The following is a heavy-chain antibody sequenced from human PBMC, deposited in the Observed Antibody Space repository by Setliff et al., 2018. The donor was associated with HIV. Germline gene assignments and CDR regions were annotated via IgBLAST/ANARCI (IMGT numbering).Heavy chain of an antibody. V-gene: IGHV4-59*11. CDR3: ARVGYSNSSYGMDV. CDR2: IHYSGST. J-gene: IGHJ6*02. CDR1: GGSISSHY. Sequence: PSETLSLTCTVSGGSISSHYWSWIRQPPGKGLEWIGSIHYSGSTNYNPSLKSRVTISVDTSKNQFSLKLRSVTAADTALFYCARVGYSNSSYGMDVWGQGTTVTVSS. D-gene: IGHD6-6*01.